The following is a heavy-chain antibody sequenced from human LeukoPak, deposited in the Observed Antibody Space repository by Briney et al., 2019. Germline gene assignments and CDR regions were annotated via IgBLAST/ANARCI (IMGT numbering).Heavy chain of an antibody. CDR1: GYTFTSYY. J-gene: IGHJ4*02. CDR3: ARVGGYDFWSGYWDY. CDR2: INPSGGST. V-gene: IGHV1-46*01. D-gene: IGHD3-3*01. Sequence: ASVKVSCKASGYTFTSYYMHWVRQAPGRGLEWMGIINPSGGSTSYAQKFQGRVTISVDTAKNQFSLKLSSVTAADTAVYYCARVGGYDFWSGYWDYWGQGTLVTVSS.